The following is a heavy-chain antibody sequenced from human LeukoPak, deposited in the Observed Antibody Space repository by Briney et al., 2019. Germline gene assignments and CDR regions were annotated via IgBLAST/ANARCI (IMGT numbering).Heavy chain of an antibody. CDR2: IYDSGTT. CDR3: ARSTGGWSYFDY. Sequence: PSQTLSLTCTVSGGSISSNYWSWIRQPPGKGLEWIGYIYDSGTTNYNPSLKSRATISEDTSKNQFSLKLSSVTAADTAVYYCARSTGGWSYFDYWGQGTLVTVSS. CDR1: GGSISSNY. D-gene: IGHD6-19*01. J-gene: IGHJ4*02. V-gene: IGHV4-59*01.